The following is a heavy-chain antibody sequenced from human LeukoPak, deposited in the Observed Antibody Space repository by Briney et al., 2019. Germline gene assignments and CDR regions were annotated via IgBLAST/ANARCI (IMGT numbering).Heavy chain of an antibody. CDR3: ARDREGPSGPRYYMDV. CDR2: ISYDGSNK. D-gene: IGHD3-10*01. CDR1: GFTFSSYA. V-gene: IGHV3-30*04. J-gene: IGHJ6*03. Sequence: GGSLRLSCAASGFTFSSYAMYWVRQAPGKGLEGVAIISYDGSNKYYADSVKGRFTISRDNSKNTLYLQMSSLRAEDTAVYYCARDREGPSGPRYYMDVWGKGTTVTVSS.